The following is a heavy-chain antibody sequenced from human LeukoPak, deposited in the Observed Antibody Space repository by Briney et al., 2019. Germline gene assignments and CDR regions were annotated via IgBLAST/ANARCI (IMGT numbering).Heavy chain of an antibody. CDR3: ARDVGVSRFDF. J-gene: IGHJ4*02. CDR1: GYTFTSFD. D-gene: IGHD2-21*01. V-gene: IGHV1-8*01. CDR2: MSPNSGNT. Sequence: ASVKVSCKASGYTFTSFDINWVRQATGQGLEWMGWMSPNSGNTGFAQQFQGRVTMTRNTSISTAYMELRSLTSDDTAVYYCARDVGVSRFDFWGQGTLVTVSS.